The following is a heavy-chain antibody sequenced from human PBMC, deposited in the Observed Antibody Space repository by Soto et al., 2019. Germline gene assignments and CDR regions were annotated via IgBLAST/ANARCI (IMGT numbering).Heavy chain of an antibody. J-gene: IGHJ4*02. Sequence: QLQLQESGPGLVKPSETLSLTCTVSGGSISSSSYYWGWIRQPPGKGLEWIGSIYYSGSTYYNPSLKSRVTISVDTSKNQFSLKLSSVTAADTAVYYCARIIGDYGDYLYYFDYWGQGTLVTVSS. CDR1: GGSISSSSYY. D-gene: IGHD4-17*01. CDR2: IYYSGST. CDR3: ARIIGDYGDYLYYFDY. V-gene: IGHV4-39*01.